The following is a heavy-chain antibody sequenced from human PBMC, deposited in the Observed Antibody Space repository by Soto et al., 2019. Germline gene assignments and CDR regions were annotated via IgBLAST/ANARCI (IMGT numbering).Heavy chain of an antibody. CDR3: ARSQGIAVAGTDY. CDR2: VSGSGGSA. CDR1: GFTFSSYA. D-gene: IGHD6-19*01. J-gene: IGHJ4*02. V-gene: IGHV3-23*01. Sequence: EVQLLESGGGLVQPGGSLRLSCAASGFTFSSYAMSWVRQAPGKGLEWVSAVSGSGGSAYYTDSVKGRFTISRDNSKNTLYLQMNSLRAEDTAVYYCARSQGIAVAGTDYWGQGTLVTVSS.